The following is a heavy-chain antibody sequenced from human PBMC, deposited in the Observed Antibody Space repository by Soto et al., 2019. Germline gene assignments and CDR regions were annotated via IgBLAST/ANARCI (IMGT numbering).Heavy chain of an antibody. CDR2: IIPIFGTA. D-gene: IGHD4-17*01. J-gene: IGHJ4*02. Sequence: ASVKVSCKASGGTFSSYAISWVRQAPGQGLEWMGGIIPIFGTANYAQKFQGRVTITADESTSTAYMELSSLRSEDTAVYYCARDPAYGDYDAYWGQGTLVTVSS. CDR1: GGTFSSYA. V-gene: IGHV1-69*13. CDR3: ARDPAYGDYDAY.